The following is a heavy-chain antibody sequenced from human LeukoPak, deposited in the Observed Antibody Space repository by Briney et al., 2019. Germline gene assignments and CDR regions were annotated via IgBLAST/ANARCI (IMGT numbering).Heavy chain of an antibody. J-gene: IGHJ3*02. CDR1: GGSISSYY. Sequence: SETLSLTCTVSGGSISSYYWSWIRQPPGKGLEWIGYIYYSGSTNYNPSLKSRVTISVDTSKNQFSLKLSSVTAADTAVYYCARADYDYVWGSYRYTPYAFDIWGQGTMVTVSS. V-gene: IGHV4-59*01. D-gene: IGHD3-16*02. CDR2: IYYSGST. CDR3: ARADYDYVWGSYRYTPYAFDI.